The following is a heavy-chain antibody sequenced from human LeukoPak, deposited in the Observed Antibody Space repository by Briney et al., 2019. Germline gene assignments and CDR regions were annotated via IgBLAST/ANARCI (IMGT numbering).Heavy chain of an antibody. V-gene: IGHV4-4*07. D-gene: IGHD3-22*01. CDR1: GGSISSYY. J-gene: IGHJ4*02. Sequence: SETLSLTCTVSGGSISSYYWSWIRQPAWKGLEWIGRIYSSGSTNYNPSLKSRATMSVDTSKNQFSLKLRSVTAADTAVYYCAREVRSSGYSLDYWGQGTLVTVSS. CDR3: AREVRSSGYSLDY. CDR2: IYSSGST.